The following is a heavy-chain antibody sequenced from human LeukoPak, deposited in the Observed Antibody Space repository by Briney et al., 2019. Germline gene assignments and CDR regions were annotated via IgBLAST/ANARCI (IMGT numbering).Heavy chain of an antibody. CDR2: MNPNSGNT. CDR3: AREGFFDWLSSGWFDP. CDR1: GYTFTSYD. V-gene: IGHV1-8*01. J-gene: IGHJ5*02. D-gene: IGHD3-9*01. Sequence: ASVKVSCKASGYTFTSYDINWVRQATGQGLEWMGWMNPNSGNTGYAQKFQGRVTMTRNNSISTAYMELSSLRSEDSAVYYCAREGFFDWLSSGWFDPWGQGTLVTVSS.